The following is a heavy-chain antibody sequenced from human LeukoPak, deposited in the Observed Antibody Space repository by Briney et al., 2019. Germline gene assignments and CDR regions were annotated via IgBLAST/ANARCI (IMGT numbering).Heavy chain of an antibody. Sequence: SETLSLTCTVSGGSISSYYWSWIRQPAGKGLEWIGRIYTTGSTNFNPSLKSRVTMSVDMSKSQFSLKLSSVTAADTAVYYCAREEHVGANFDYWGQGTLVTVSS. J-gene: IGHJ4*02. D-gene: IGHD3-16*01. CDR3: AREEHVGANFDY. CDR2: IYTTGST. CDR1: GGSISSYY. V-gene: IGHV4-4*07.